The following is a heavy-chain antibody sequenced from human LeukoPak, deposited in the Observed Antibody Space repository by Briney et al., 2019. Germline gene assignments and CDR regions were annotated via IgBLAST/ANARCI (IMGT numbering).Heavy chain of an antibody. Sequence: GGSLRLSCAASGFTFSSYEMNWVRQDPGKGLLWGSYISSSGRTIYYADSVKGRFNISRDNAKNSLYLQMTSLRAEDTAVYYCASGALNYCSSTSCYTSYYGMDVWGQGTTVTVSS. V-gene: IGHV3-48*03. J-gene: IGHJ6*02. CDR3: ASGALNYCSSTSCYTSYYGMDV. CDR2: ISSSGRTI. D-gene: IGHD2-2*01. CDR1: GFTFSSYE.